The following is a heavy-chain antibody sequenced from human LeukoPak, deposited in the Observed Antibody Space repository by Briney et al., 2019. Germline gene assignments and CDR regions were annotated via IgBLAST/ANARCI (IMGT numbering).Heavy chain of an antibody. CDR2: ISYDGSNK. J-gene: IGHJ4*02. CDR3: ARRMYYYDSSGYYYPYFDY. V-gene: IGHV3-30-3*01. CDR1: GCTFSSYA. Sequence: PGRSLRLSCAASGCTFSSYAMHWVRQAPGKGLEWVAVISYDGSNKYYADSVKGRFTISRDNSKNTLYLQMNSLRAEDTAVYYCARRMYYYDSSGYYYPYFDYWGQGTLVTVSS. D-gene: IGHD3-22*01.